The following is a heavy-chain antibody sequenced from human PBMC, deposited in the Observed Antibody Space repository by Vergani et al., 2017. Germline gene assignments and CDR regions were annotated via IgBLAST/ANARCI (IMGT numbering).Heavy chain of an antibody. J-gene: IGHJ5*02. CDR1: GYTFTSYY. D-gene: IGHD1-26*01. Sequence: QVQLVQSGAEVKKPGASVKVSCKASGYTFTSYYMHWVRQAPGQGLEWMGIINPSGGSTSYAQKFQGRVTMTRDTSTSTVYMELSSLRADDTAVYYCARDAHTDGSYGYNWFDPWGQGTLVTVSS. CDR3: ARDAHTDGSYGYNWFDP. V-gene: IGHV1-46*01. CDR2: INPSGGST.